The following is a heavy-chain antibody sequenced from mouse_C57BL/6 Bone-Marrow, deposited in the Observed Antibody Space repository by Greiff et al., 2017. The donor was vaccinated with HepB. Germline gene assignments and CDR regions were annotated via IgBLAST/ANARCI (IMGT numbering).Heavy chain of an antibody. V-gene: IGHV5-17*01. CDR2: ISSGSSTI. CDR3: ARAFITTVVATDYYAMDY. Sequence: EVQWVESGGGLVKPGGSLKLSCAASGFTFSDYGMHWVRQAPEKGLEWVAYISSGSSTIYYADTVKGRFTISRDNAKNTLFLQMTSLRSEDTAMYYCARAFITTVVATDYYAMDYWGQGTSVTVSS. CDR1: GFTFSDYG. D-gene: IGHD1-1*01. J-gene: IGHJ4*01.